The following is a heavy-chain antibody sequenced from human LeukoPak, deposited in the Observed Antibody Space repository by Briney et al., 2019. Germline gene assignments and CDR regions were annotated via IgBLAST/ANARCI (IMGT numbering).Heavy chain of an antibody. Sequence: PSETLSLTCTVSGGSISSYYWSWIRQPPGKGLEWIGRIYTSGSTNYSPSLKSRVTMSVDTSKNQFSLKLSSVTAADTAVYYCARAVPAAIGGWFDPWGQGTLVTVSS. D-gene: IGHD2-2*02. CDR1: GGSISSYY. CDR3: ARAVPAAIGGWFDP. CDR2: IYTSGST. V-gene: IGHV4-4*07. J-gene: IGHJ5*02.